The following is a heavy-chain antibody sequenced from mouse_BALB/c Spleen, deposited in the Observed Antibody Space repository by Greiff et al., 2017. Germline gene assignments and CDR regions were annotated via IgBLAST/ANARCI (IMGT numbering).Heavy chain of an antibody. Sequence: EVKLVESGGGLVKPGGSLKLSCAASGFTFSDYYMYWVRQTPEKRLEWVATISDGGSYTYYPDSVKGRFTISRDNAKNNLYLQMSSLKSEDTAMYYCARDLGGIYYGYYYAMDYWGQGTSVTVSS. J-gene: IGHJ4*01. D-gene: IGHD2-2*01. CDR1: GFTFSDYY. CDR3: ARDLGGIYYGYYYAMDY. CDR2: ISDGGSYT. V-gene: IGHV5-4*02.